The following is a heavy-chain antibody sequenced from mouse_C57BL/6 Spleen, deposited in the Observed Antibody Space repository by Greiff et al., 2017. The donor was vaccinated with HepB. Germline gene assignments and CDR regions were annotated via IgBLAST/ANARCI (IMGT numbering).Heavy chain of an antibody. CDR2: ISSGSSTI. CDR3: ARDYDSLMDY. J-gene: IGHJ4*01. V-gene: IGHV5-17*01. D-gene: IGHD2-4*01. CDR1: GFTFSDYG. Sequence: EVKVVESGGGLVKPGGSLKLSCAASGFTFSDYGMHWVRQAPEKGLEWVAYISSGSSTIYYADTVKGRFTISRDNAKNTLFLQMTSLRSEDTAMYYCARDYDSLMDYWGQGTSVTVSS.